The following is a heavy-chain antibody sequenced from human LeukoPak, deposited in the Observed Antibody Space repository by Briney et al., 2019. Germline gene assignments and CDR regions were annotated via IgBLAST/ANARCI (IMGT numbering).Heavy chain of an antibody. J-gene: IGHJ4*02. D-gene: IGHD3-10*01. V-gene: IGHV3-9*01. CDR3: AKDVYYGSGSFYYFDY. CDR2: ISWNGGNI. Sequence: GGSLRLSCAASGFTFDDYAMHWVRQVPGKGLEWVSGISWNGGNIGYADSVKGRFTISRDNAKNSLYLQMNSLRAEDTALYYCAKDVYYGSGSFYYFDYWGQGTRVTVSS. CDR1: GFTFDDYA.